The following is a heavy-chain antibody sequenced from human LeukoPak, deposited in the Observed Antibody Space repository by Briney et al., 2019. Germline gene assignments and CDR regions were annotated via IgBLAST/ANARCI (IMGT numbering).Heavy chain of an antibody. V-gene: IGHV3-49*04. Sequence: SLRLSCAASGFTFSSYEMNWVRQAPGKGLEWVGFIASETYGGTAEYAASVKGRFTISRDDSKSIAYLQMNSLKTEDTAVYYCTRDQTPYYWGQGTLVTVSS. CDR2: IASETYGGTA. CDR3: TRDQTPYY. CDR1: GFTFSSYE. J-gene: IGHJ4*02.